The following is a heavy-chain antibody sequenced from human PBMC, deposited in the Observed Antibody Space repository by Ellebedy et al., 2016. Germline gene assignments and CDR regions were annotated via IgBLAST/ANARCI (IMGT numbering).Heavy chain of an antibody. J-gene: IGHJ6*02. Sequence: SETLSLXCAVYGGSSSGYYWSWIRQPPGKGLEWIGEINHSGSTNYNPSLKSRVTISVDTSKNQFSLKLSSVTAADTAVYYCAREFPLYYYDSSGYYRYGMDVWGQGTTVTVSS. CDR2: INHSGST. V-gene: IGHV4-34*01. CDR3: AREFPLYYYDSSGYYRYGMDV. CDR1: GGSSSGYY. D-gene: IGHD3-22*01.